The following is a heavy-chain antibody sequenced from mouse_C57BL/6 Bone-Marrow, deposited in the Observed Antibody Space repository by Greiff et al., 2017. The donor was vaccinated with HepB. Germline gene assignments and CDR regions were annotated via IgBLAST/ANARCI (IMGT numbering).Heavy chain of an antibody. D-gene: IGHD3-3*01. CDR3: ARGGCWYFDD. CDR1: GYTFTSYW. J-gene: IGHJ1*03. V-gene: IGHV1-7*01. Sequence: VQLQQSGAELAKPGASVKLSCTASGYTFTSYWMHWVKQRPGQGLEWIGYINPSSGYTKYNQKFKDEATFTADKSSSTAYMQLSSLTYEDSAVYDCARGGCWYFDDWGTGTTVTVSS. CDR2: INPSSGYT.